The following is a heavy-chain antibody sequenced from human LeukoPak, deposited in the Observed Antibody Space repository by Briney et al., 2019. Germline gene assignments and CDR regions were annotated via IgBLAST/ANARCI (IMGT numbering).Heavy chain of an antibody. CDR3: ARLDYTATSSWFDP. J-gene: IGHJ5*02. D-gene: IGHD4-11*01. CDR2: ISSSSSYT. V-gene: IGHV3-21*01. Sequence: PGGSLRLSCAASGFTFSSYSMNWVRQAPGKGLEWVSSISSSSSYTYYADSVKGRFTISRDNAKNSLYLQMNSLRAEDTAVYYCARLDYTATSSWFDPWGQGTLVTVSS. CDR1: GFTFSSYS.